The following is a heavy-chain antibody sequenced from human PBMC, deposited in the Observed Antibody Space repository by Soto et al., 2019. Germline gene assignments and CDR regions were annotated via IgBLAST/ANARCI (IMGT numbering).Heavy chain of an antibody. J-gene: IGHJ3*02. CDR2: ISSSGSTI. Sequence: KSGGSLRLSCAASGFTFSDYYMSWIRQAPGKGLEWVSYISSSGSTIYYADSVKGRFTISRDNAKNSLYLQMNSLRAEDTAVYYCAGSSSSYRPGAFDIWGQGTMVTVSS. CDR1: GFTFSDYY. D-gene: IGHD6-6*01. CDR3: AGSSSSYRPGAFDI. V-gene: IGHV3-11*01.